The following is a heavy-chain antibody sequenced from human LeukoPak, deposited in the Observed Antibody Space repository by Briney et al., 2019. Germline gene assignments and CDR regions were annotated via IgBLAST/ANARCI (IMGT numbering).Heavy chain of an antibody. Sequence: PSETLSLTCAVSGYSISTGYYWGWIRQPPGKGLEWIGNIYHSGNAYYNPSLKSRVTISADTSKNQFSLKLSSVTAADTAVYYCARRGYSYGSPFDYWGQGTLVTVSS. CDR1: GYSISTGYY. CDR3: ARRGYSYGSPFDY. D-gene: IGHD5-18*01. V-gene: IGHV4-38-2*01. J-gene: IGHJ4*02. CDR2: IYHSGNA.